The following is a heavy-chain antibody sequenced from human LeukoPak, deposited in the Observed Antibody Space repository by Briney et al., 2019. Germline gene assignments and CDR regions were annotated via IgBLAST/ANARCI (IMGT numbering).Heavy chain of an antibody. CDR1: GFTFSSYS. V-gene: IGHV3-48*02. D-gene: IGHD3-22*01. CDR2: ISSSSSTI. CDR3: AKVVSSGYPGRHLDY. J-gene: IGHJ4*02. Sequence: GGSLRLSCAASGFTFSSYSMNWVRQAPGKGLEWVSYISSSSSTIYYADSVKGRFTISRDNAKNSLYLQMNSLRDEDTAVYYCAKVVSSGYPGRHLDYWGQGTLVTVSS.